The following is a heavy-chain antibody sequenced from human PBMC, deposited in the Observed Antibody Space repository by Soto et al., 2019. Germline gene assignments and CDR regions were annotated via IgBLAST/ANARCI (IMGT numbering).Heavy chain of an antibody. CDR2: ISGSGGST. V-gene: IGHV3-23*01. Sequence: PGGSLRLSCAASGFTFSSYAMSWVRQAPGKGLEWVSAISGSGGSTYYADSVKGRFTISRDNSKNTLYLQMNSLRAEDTAVYYCAKPLVCSSTSCYLSAVDYWGQGTLVTVS. CDR3: AKPLVCSSTSCYLSAVDY. D-gene: IGHD2-2*01. J-gene: IGHJ4*02. CDR1: GFTFSSYA.